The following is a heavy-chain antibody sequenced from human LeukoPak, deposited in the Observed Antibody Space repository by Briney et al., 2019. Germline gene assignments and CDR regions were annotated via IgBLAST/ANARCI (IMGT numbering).Heavy chain of an antibody. Sequence: SETLSLTCTVSGGSISSSSYYWGWIRQPPGKGLEWLGSIYYSGTTYYNPSLKSRVTISVDTSKNQFSLKLSSVTAAETAVYYCARIVVALTYYYYMDVWGKGATVTVS. CDR3: ARIVVALTYYYYMDV. D-gene: IGHD5-12*01. J-gene: IGHJ6*03. V-gene: IGHV4-39*01. CDR2: IYYSGTT. CDR1: GGSISSSSYY.